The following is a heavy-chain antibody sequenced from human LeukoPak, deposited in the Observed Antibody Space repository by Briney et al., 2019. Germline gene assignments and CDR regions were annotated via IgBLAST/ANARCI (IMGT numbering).Heavy chain of an antibody. V-gene: IGHV1-18*04. D-gene: IGHD4-17*01. CDR1: GYTFTSYG. J-gene: IGHJ3*02. CDR2: ISAYNGNT. Sequence: ASVKVSCKASGYTFTSYGISWVRQAPGQGLEWMGWISAYNGNTNYAQKLQGRVTMTTDTSTSTAYMELRSLRSDDTAVYYCAREGHGDYVPHYAFDIWGQGTMVTVSS. CDR3: AREGHGDYVPHYAFDI.